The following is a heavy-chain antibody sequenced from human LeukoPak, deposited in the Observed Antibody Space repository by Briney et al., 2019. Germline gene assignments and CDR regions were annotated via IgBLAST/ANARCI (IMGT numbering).Heavy chain of an antibody. CDR1: GGSIRSSSYY. Sequence: SETLSLTCTVSGGSIRSSSYYWGWVRQPPGTGLEWLGSINDSRSTYDNPSIKSLVTISVDTSKNQFPLKLSSVTAADTAVYYCARDFSSYEWIFDYWGQGTLVTISS. CDR2: INDSRST. CDR3: ARDFSSYEWIFDY. V-gene: IGHV4-39*06. J-gene: IGHJ4*02. D-gene: IGHD3-3*01.